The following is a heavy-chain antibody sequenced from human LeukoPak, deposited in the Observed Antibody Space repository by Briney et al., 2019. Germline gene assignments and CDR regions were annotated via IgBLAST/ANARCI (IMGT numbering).Heavy chain of an antibody. Sequence: GASVKVSCKASGYTFTSYGISWVRQAPGQRLEWMGWISAYNGNTNYAQKLQGRVSMTTDTSTSTASMELRRLRSDDTAVYYCASSLSSSSGLFDYWGQGTLVTVSS. CDR3: ASSLSSSSGLFDY. J-gene: IGHJ4*02. D-gene: IGHD6-19*01. CDR1: GYTFTSYG. CDR2: ISAYNGNT. V-gene: IGHV1-18*01.